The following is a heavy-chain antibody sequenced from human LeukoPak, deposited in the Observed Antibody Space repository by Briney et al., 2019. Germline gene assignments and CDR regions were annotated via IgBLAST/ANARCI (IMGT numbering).Heavy chain of an antibody. J-gene: IGHJ4*02. Sequence: SETLSLTCTVSGASISSFYWSWIRQPPGKGLEWIGYIYYSGSTNYNPSLKSRVTISVDTSKKQFSLKPSSVTAADTAVYYCARVGFTYGYVTDYWGQGTLVTVSS. D-gene: IGHD5-18*01. CDR2: IYYSGST. CDR1: GASISSFY. CDR3: ARVGFTYGYVTDY. V-gene: IGHV4-59*08.